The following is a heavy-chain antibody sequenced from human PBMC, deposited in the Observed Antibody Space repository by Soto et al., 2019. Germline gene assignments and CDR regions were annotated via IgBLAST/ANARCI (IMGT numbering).Heavy chain of an antibody. CDR1: GGTFSSYT. D-gene: IGHD2-2*01. CDR2: IIPMFGTG. CDR3: ARRYCISPSCHYYGLDV. J-gene: IGHJ6*02. V-gene: IGHV1-69*12. Sequence: QVPLVQSGAEVKKPGSSVKVSCKASGGTFSSYTISWVRQAPGQGLEWMGRIIPMFGTGNYGQKFQGRVTITADEFTNTAYMELSSLRSEDTAVYYCARRYCISPSCHYYGLDVWGQGTTVTVSS.